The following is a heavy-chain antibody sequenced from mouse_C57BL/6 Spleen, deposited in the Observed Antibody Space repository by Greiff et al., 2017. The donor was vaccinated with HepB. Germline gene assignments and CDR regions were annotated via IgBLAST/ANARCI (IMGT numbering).Heavy chain of an antibody. CDR3: ARQDYYYGSSDYAMDY. V-gene: IGHV5-15*01. CDR1: GFTFSDYG. CDR2: ISNLAYSI. Sequence: EVKVVESGGGLVQPGGSLKLSCAASGFTFSDYGMAWVRQAPRKGPEWVAFISNLAYSIYYADTVTGRFTISRENAKNTLYLEMSSLRSEDTAMYYCARQDYYYGSSDYAMDYWGQGTSVTVSS. D-gene: IGHD1-1*01. J-gene: IGHJ4*01.